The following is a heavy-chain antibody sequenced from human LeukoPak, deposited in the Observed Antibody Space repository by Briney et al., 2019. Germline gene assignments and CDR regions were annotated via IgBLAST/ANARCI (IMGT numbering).Heavy chain of an antibody. V-gene: IGHV3-30*03. CDR3: ARVFPGNAFDI. D-gene: IGHD2/OR15-2a*01. CDR2: ISYDGSNK. CDR1: GFRFSSYG. Sequence: GGSLRLSCAASGFRFSSYGMSWVRQAPGKGLEWVAVISYDGSNKYYADSVKGRFTISRDNSKNTLYLQMNSLRAEDTAVYYCARVFPGNAFDIWGQGTMVTVSS. J-gene: IGHJ3*02.